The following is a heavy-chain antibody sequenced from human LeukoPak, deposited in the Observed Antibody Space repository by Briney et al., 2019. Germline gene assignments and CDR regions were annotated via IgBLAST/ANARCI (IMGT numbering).Heavy chain of an antibody. V-gene: IGHV4-61*02. Sequence: SETLSLTCTVSGGSISSGSYYWSWIRQPAGKGLEWIGRIYTSGSTNYNPSLKSRVTISVDTSKNQFSLKLSSVTAADTAVYYCARGPNYPSPSPFGYWGQGTLVTVSS. J-gene: IGHJ4*02. CDR2: IYTSGST. D-gene: IGHD5-24*01. CDR3: ARGPNYPSPSPFGY. CDR1: GGSISSGSYY.